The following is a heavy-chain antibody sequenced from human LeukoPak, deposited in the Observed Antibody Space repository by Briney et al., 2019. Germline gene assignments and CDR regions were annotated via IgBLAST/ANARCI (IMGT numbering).Heavy chain of an antibody. Sequence: GASVKVSCKASGYSFTNYDINWVRQATGQGLEWMGWMNPNSGGTNYAQKFQGRVTMTRDTSISTAYMELSRLRSDDTAVYYCARALPGIAVAARVGWFDPWGQGTLVTVSS. D-gene: IGHD6-19*01. CDR3: ARALPGIAVAARVGWFDP. CDR1: GYSFTNYD. CDR2: MNPNSGGT. V-gene: IGHV1-2*02. J-gene: IGHJ5*02.